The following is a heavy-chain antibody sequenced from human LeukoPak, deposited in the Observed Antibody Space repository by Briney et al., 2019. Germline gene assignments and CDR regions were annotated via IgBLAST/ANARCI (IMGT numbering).Heavy chain of an antibody. CDR2: ITTDGYI. CDR1: GFAFSSSN. D-gene: IGHD4-17*01. V-gene: IGHV3-21*01. J-gene: IGHJ4*02. CDR3: ARADYGDYGVVY. Sequence: GGSLRLSCAASGFAFSSSNLNWFRQAPGKGLEWVSSITTDGYIYYADSLKGRFSISRDNAKNSLFLQMISLRAEDTAVYYCARADYGDYGVVYWGQGTLVTVSS.